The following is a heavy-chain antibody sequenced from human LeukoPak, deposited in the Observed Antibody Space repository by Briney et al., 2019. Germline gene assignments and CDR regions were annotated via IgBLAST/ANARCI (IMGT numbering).Heavy chain of an antibody. D-gene: IGHD3-3*01. CDR3: ARSDDFWSGYDY. J-gene: IGHJ4*02. CDR2: IIPIFGTA. Sequence: ASVKVSCKASGGTFSIYAISWVRQAPGQGLEWMGGIIPIFGTANYAQKFQGRVTITTDESTSTAYMELSSLRSEDTAVYYCARSDDFWSGYDYWGQGTLVTVSS. CDR1: GGTFSIYA. V-gene: IGHV1-69*05.